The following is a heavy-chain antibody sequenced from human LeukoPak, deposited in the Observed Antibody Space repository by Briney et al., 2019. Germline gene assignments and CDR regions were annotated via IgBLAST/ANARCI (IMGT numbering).Heavy chain of an antibody. CDR3: ARNPGPITIYLGIDY. CDR2: ISGSGGST. Sequence: PGGSLRLSCAASGFTFSSYAMSWVRQAPGEGLEWVSAISGSGGSTYYAGSVKGRFTISRDNSKNTLYLQMNSLRAEDTAVYYCARNPGPITIYLGIDYWGQGTLVTVSS. D-gene: IGHD3-9*01. V-gene: IGHV3-23*01. CDR1: GFTFSSYA. J-gene: IGHJ4*02.